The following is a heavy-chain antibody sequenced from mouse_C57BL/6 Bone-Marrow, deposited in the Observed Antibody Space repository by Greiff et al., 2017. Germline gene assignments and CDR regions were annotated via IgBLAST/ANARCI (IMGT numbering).Heavy chain of an antibody. Sequence: QVQLQQPGAELVMPGASVKLSCKASGYTFTSYWMHWVKQRPGQGLEWIGEIDPSDSYTNYNQKFKGKSTLTVDKSSSTAYMQLSSLTAEDSAVLNCAIGGWDFDVWGTGTTVTVSS. CDR3: AIGGWDFDV. CDR1: GYTFTSYW. V-gene: IGHV1-69*01. J-gene: IGHJ1*03. CDR2: IDPSDSYT.